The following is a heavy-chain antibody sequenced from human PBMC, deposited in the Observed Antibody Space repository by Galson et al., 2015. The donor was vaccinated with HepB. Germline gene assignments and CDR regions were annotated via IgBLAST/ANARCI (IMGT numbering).Heavy chain of an antibody. V-gene: IGHV3-9*01. CDR2: ISWNSGSI. CDR1: GFTFDDYA. Sequence: SLRLSCAASGFTFDDYAMHWVRQAPGKGLEWVSGISWNSGSIVYADSVKGRFTISRDNAKNSLYLQMNSLRAADTAFYYCAKDTRTYCSNGELDYWGQGTLVTVSS. CDR3: AKDTRTYCSNGELDY. J-gene: IGHJ4*02. D-gene: IGHD2-8*01.